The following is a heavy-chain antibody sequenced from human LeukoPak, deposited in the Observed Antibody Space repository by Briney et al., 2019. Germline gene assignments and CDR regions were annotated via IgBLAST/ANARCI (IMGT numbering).Heavy chain of an antibody. Sequence: ASVKVSCKASGYTFTSYYMHWVRQAPGQGLEWMGIINPSGGSTSYAQKFQGRVTMTRDTSTSTVYMELSSLRSEDTAVYYCARGGYSKDYYYYHMDVWGKGTTVTVSS. J-gene: IGHJ6*03. CDR3: ARGGYSKDYYYYHMDV. CDR1: GYTFTSYY. D-gene: IGHD4-11*01. CDR2: INPSGGST. V-gene: IGHV1-46*01.